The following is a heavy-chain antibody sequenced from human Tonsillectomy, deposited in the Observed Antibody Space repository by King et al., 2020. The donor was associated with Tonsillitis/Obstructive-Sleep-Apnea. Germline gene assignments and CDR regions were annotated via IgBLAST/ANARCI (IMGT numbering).Heavy chain of an antibody. Sequence: QLVPSGAEVKKPGASVKVSCKASGYTFTSYYMHWVRQAPGQGLEWMGIINPSGGSTNYAQKFQGRVTMTWETSTSTVYMELSSLRSEDTAVYYCARGLATRDSSGSPFNYWGQGTLVTVSS. V-gene: IGHV1-46*01. J-gene: IGHJ4*02. D-gene: IGHD3-22*01. CDR2: INPSGGST. CDR1: GYTFTSYY. CDR3: ARGLATRDSSGSPFNY.